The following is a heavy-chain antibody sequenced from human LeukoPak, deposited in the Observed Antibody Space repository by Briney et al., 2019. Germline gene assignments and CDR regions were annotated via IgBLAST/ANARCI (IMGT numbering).Heavy chain of an antibody. CDR3: ARGGGVSMRGFDY. Sequence: GGTLRLSCAASGFTFSSYCMHWVRHAPGKGLVWVSRINSDGSSTSYADSVKGRFTISSNNAKNTPYLQMNSLRAEDTAVYYCARGGGVSMRGFDYWGQGTLVTVSS. D-gene: IGHD3-10*01. CDR1: GFTFSSYC. J-gene: IGHJ4*02. V-gene: IGHV3-74*01. CDR2: INSDGSST.